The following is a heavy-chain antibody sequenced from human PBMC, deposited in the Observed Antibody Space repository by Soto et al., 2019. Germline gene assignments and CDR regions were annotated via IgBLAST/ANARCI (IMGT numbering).Heavy chain of an antibody. V-gene: IGHV3-23*01. D-gene: IGHD2-15*01. Sequence: EVQLLESGGGLVQPGGSLRLSCAASGFTFGNYAMTWVRQAPGKGLEWVSTISGSGGSTYYADSVEGRFTISRDNSKSIMYLQMNALRAEDTAVYYCAKCSASNCRKEYFQYGGQGTLVTVSS. CDR3: AKCSASNCRKEYFQY. CDR2: ISGSGGST. J-gene: IGHJ1*01. CDR1: GFTFGNYA.